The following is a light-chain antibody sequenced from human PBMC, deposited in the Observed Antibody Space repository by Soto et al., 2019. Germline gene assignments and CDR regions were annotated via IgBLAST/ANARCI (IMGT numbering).Light chain of an antibody. V-gene: IGKV3D-20*02. CDR3: HQRYNWPLT. J-gene: IGKJ4*01. CDR1: QSVTNFY. CDR2: DAS. Sequence: EIVLTQSPSTLSLSPGERATLSCRASQSVTNFYLAWYQQKPGQTPRLLIYDASSRPTGIPDRFSGSGSGTDFTLTISSLEPEDFAVFYCHQRYNWPLTFGGGTKVDIK.